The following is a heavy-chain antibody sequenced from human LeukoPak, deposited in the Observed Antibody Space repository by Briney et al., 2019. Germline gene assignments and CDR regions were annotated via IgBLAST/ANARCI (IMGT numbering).Heavy chain of an antibody. J-gene: IGHJ5*02. CDR3: AKDPITIFGVVPLWFDP. CDR2: ISGSGGST. D-gene: IGHD3-3*01. CDR1: GFTFSSYA. V-gene: IGHV3-23*01. Sequence: PGGSLRLSCAASGFTFSSYAMSWVRQAPGKGLEWVSAISGSGGSTYYADSVKGRFTISRDNSKNTLYLQMNSLRAEDTAVYYCAKDPITIFGVVPLWFDPWGQGTLVTVSS.